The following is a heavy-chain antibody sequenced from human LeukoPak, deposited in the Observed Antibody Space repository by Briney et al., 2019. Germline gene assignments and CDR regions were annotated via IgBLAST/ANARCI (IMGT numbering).Heavy chain of an antibody. V-gene: IGHV4-34*01. D-gene: IGHD3-10*02. CDR3: ASLFRD. Sequence: SETLSLTCAVYGGSLSGYYWSWIRQPPGKGLEWIGEINHSGSTDYNPSLKSRVTISVDTSRNQFSLNLTSVTAADTAVYYCASLFRDWGQGTLVTVSS. CDR1: GGSLSGYY. CDR2: INHSGST. J-gene: IGHJ4*02.